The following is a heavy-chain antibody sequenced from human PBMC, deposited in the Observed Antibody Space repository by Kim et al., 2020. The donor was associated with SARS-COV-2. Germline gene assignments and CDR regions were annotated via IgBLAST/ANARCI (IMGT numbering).Heavy chain of an antibody. CDR1: GFTFSSYW. V-gene: IGHV3-74*01. J-gene: IGHJ4*02. CDR3: ARGNFGVRGGGY. CDR2: INNDGSDT. D-gene: IGHD3-3*01. Sequence: GGSLRLSCAASGFTFSSYWMHWVRQGPRKGLMWVSRINNDGSDTIYADSVKGRLTISRDNAKNTVYLQMNNLRVDDTAIYYCARGNFGVRGGGYWGQGTLVTVSS.